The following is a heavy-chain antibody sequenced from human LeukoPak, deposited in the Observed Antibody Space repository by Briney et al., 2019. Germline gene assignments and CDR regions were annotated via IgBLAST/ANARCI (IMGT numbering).Heavy chain of an antibody. V-gene: IGHV4-39*01. Sequence: SETLSLTCTVSGVSISSTSYCWGWIRQPPGKGPEWIGSIYYSGRSYYNPSLKSRVTISVDTSKNQFSLRLSTVTAADTAVYYCARHGTSSYYYYAMDVWGQGTTVTVSS. CDR3: ARHGTSSYYYYAMDV. CDR1: GVSISSTSYC. J-gene: IGHJ6*02. CDR2: IYYSGRS. D-gene: IGHD1-1*01.